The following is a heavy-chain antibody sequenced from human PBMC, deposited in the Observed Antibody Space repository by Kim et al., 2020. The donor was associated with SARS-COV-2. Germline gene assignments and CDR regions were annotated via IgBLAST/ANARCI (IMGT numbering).Heavy chain of an antibody. V-gene: IGHV3-48*03. Sequence: GGSLRLSCAASGFTFSSYEMNWVRQAPGKGLEWVSYISSSGSTIYYADSVKGRFTISRDNAKNSLYLQMNSLRAEDTAVYYCARDSRVTIFGVVIDYYGMDVWGQGPTVTVSS. CDR2: ISSSGSTI. J-gene: IGHJ6*02. CDR3: ARDSRVTIFGVVIDYYGMDV. D-gene: IGHD3-3*01. CDR1: GFTFSSYE.